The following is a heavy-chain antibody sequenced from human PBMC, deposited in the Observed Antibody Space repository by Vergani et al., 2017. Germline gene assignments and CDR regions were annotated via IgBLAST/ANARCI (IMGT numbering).Heavy chain of an antibody. Sequence: QVQLVQSGAEVKKPGASVKVSCKASGYTFTSYDINWVRQATGQGLEWMGWMNPNSGNTGYAQKFQGRVTMTRNTSISTAYMELSSLRSEDTAVYYCAGGWWGYCSSTSCYQFGYWGQGTLVTVSS. J-gene: IGHJ4*02. D-gene: IGHD2-2*01. V-gene: IGHV1-8*01. CDR3: AGGWWGYCSSTSCYQFGY. CDR2: MNPNSGNT. CDR1: GYTFTSYD.